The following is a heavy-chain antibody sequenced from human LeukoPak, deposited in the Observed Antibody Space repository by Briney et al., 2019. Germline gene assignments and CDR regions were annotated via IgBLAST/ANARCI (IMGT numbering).Heavy chain of an antibody. Sequence: SETLSLTCTVSGGSISSYYWSWIRQPPGKGLEWIGYIYYSGSTNYNPSLKSRVTISVDTSKNQFSLKLSSVTAADTAVYYCARYPPGDYWGQGTLVTVSS. J-gene: IGHJ4*02. CDR1: GGSISSYY. CDR3: ARYPPGDY. CDR2: IYYSGST. V-gene: IGHV4-59*08.